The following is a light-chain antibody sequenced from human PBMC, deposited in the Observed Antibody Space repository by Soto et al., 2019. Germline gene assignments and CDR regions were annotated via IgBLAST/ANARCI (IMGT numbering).Light chain of an antibody. CDR3: QQYGSLSWT. J-gene: IGKJ1*01. CDR2: GAS. CDR1: QSVSSNY. V-gene: IGKV3-20*01. Sequence: ENVLTQSPGTLSLSPGERATLSCRASQSVSSNYVAWYQQKPGQAPRLLVYGASGRATGIPDRFSGSGSGTDFTLTISRLEPEDFAVYYCQQYGSLSWTFGQGTKVDIK.